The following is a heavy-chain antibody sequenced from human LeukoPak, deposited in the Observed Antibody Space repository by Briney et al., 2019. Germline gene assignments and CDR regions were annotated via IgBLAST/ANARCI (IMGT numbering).Heavy chain of an antibody. V-gene: IGHV1-18*01. D-gene: IGHD6-6*01. CDR2: ISAYNGNT. CDR3: AREELVRYYFDY. J-gene: IGHJ4*02. CDR1: GYTFTSYG. Sequence: ASVKVSRKASGYTFTSYGISWVPQAPGQGLEWMGWISAYNGNTNYAQKLQGRVTMTTDTSTSTAYMELRSLRSDDTAVYYCAREELVRYYFDYWGQGTLVTVSS.